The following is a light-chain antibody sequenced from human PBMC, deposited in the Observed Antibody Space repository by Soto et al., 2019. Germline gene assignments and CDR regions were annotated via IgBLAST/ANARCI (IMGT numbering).Light chain of an antibody. Sequence: EIVMTQSPATLSVSPGERATLSCRASQSVSSNLAWYQQKPGQAPRRLIYGASTRATGIPAWFSGSGSGTEFTLTISSLQSEDFEVYYCQQYTTWPPLTFGQGTKVEIK. V-gene: IGKV3-15*01. CDR2: GAS. CDR1: QSVSSN. J-gene: IGKJ1*01. CDR3: QQYTTWPPLT.